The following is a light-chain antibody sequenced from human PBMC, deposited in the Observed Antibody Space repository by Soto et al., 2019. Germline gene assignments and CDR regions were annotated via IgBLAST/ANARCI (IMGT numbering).Light chain of an antibody. CDR1: QSVGYY. CDR3: LQYNDRPQT. CDR2: GSS. V-gene: IGKV3-15*01. Sequence: EIVMTQSPATLSVSPGGRATHSCRASQSVGYYLAWYQQRPGQAPRLLIFGSSTRATGIPARFSGSGSGTDFTLTISSLQSEDFAVYYCLQYNDRPQTFGQGTKVEI. J-gene: IGKJ1*01.